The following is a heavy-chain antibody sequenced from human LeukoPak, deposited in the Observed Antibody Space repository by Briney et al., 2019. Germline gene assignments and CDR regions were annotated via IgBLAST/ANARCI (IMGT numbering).Heavy chain of an antibody. CDR2: IFGSGGST. Sequence: GGSLRLSCAASGYTFSTYAMYWVRQAPGKGLEWVSGIFGSGGSTHYADSVKGRLTISRDNSKNTVYLQMNSLRAEDTAVYYCAKTTTGYSSGRYPGWPVDYWGQGTLVTVSS. CDR1: GYTFSTYA. J-gene: IGHJ4*02. CDR3: AKTTTGYSSGRYPGWPVDY. V-gene: IGHV3-23*01. D-gene: IGHD6-19*01.